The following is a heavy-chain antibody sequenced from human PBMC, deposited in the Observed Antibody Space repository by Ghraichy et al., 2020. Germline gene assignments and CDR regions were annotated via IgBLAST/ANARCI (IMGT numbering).Heavy chain of an antibody. Sequence: GGSLRLSCAASGFTFSSYAMSWVRQAPGKGLEWVSAISGSGGSTYYADSVKGRFTISRDNSKNTLYLQMNSLRAEDTAVYYCAKASYGYGSGSYDNWFDPWGQGTLVTVSS. J-gene: IGHJ5*02. CDR3: AKASYGYGSGSYDNWFDP. CDR1: GFTFSSYA. CDR2: ISGSGGST. D-gene: IGHD3-10*01. V-gene: IGHV3-23*01.